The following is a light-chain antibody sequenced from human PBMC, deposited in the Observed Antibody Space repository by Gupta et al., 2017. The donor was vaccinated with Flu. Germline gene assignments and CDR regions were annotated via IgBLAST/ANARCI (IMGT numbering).Light chain of an antibody. Sequence: EIVMTQSPATLSMSPGEKVTLSCRASQTVNRNLVWYQHKFGQAPRLLIYAASIRATGVPPRFSGSGYGTEFILSIIRLQSEDVAVYYCHQDHAWPRTFGPGTKVEVK. CDR2: AAS. V-gene: IGKV3-15*01. J-gene: IGKJ1*01. CDR3: HQDHAWPRT. CDR1: QTVNRN.